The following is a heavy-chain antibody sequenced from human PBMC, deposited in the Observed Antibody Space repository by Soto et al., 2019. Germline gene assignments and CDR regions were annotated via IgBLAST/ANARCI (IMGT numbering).Heavy chain of an antibody. CDR3: ATRTLTGVLDY. Sequence: QVQLVESGGGVVQPGRSPRLSCAASGFTFSSYGMHWVRQAPGKGLEWVAVISYDGSNKYYADSVKGRFTISRDNSKNTLYLQMNSLRAEDTAVYYCATRTLTGVLDYWGQGTLVTVSS. D-gene: IGHD3-10*01. CDR2: ISYDGSNK. CDR1: GFTFSSYG. V-gene: IGHV3-30*03. J-gene: IGHJ4*02.